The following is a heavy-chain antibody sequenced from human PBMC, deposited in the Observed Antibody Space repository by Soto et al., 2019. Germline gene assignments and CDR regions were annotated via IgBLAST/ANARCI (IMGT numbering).Heavy chain of an antibody. CDR1: GYTFTTYG. J-gene: IGHJ5*02. CDR3: ERDPVGGNWFDP. D-gene: IGHD1-26*01. CDR2: INPYNGNT. Sequence: QVQLVQSGDEVKKPGASVKVSCKASGYTFTTYGISWVRQAPGQGLEWMGWINPYNGNTNYAQKRQGRVTMNKDTSTRTADMELRSLRSDDTAVYYFERDPVGGNWFDPWGQGTLVTVSS. V-gene: IGHV1-18*01.